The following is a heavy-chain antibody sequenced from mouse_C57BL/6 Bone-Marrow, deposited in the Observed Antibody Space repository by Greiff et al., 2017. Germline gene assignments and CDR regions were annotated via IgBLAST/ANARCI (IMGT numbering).Heavy chain of an antibody. CDR1: GSTFTSYW. CDR3: ASSEDY. Sequence: QVQLQQPGTELVKPGASVKLSCKASGSTFTSYWMHWVKQRPGQGLEWIGIIKPSSGSTNYNEKFKSKATLTVDKSSSTAYMQLSSLKSEDTAVYYCASSEDYWGQGTTLTVSS. CDR2: IKPSSGST. J-gene: IGHJ2*01. V-gene: IGHV1-64*01.